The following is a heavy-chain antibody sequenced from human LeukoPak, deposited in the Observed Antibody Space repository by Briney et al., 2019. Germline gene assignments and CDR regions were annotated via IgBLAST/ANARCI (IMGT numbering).Heavy chain of an antibody. CDR3: AKVTLGGYCSSTSCYLDY. D-gene: IGHD2-2*01. V-gene: IGHV3-30*02. CDR2: IRYDGSNK. Sequence: PGGSLRLSCAASGFTFSSYGMHWVRQAPGKGLEWVAFIRYDGSNKYYADSVKGRFTISRDNSKNTLYLQMNSLRAEDTAVYYCAKVTLGGYCSSTSCYLDYWGQGTLVTVSS. CDR1: GFTFSSYG. J-gene: IGHJ4*02.